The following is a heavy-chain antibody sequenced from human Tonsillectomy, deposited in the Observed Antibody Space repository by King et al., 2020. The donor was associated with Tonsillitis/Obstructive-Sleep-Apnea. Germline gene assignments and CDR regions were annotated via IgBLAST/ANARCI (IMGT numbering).Heavy chain of an antibody. Sequence: QLVQSGAEVKKPGSSVKVSCKASGGTFSSYAISWVRQAPGQGLEWMGGIIPSLGTANYAQKFQGRVTITADKSTSTAYMELSSLRSEDTGVYYCARSDTVMAPRFGVVDYWGQGTLVTVSS. D-gene: IGHD5-18*01. V-gene: IGHV1-69*10. CDR2: IIPSLGTA. J-gene: IGHJ4*02. CDR3: ARSDTVMAPRFGVVDY. CDR1: GGTFSSYA.